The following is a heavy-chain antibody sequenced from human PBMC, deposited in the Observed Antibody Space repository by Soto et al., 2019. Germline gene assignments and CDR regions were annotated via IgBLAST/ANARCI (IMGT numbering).Heavy chain of an antibody. V-gene: IGHV4-39*01. J-gene: IGHJ4*02. CDR2: IYYTGSP. CDR1: GGSLTTTNYY. D-gene: IGHD3-3*01. Sequence: QLQLQESGPGLVKPSETLSLTCTVSGGSLTTTNYYWGWIRRPPGKGLEWIGSIYYTGSPYNHPSLKSPVSTSVETPKNQFSLKLSSVTAADTAVYYCARLLHDSRGYYYFDYWGQGTLVTVSS. CDR3: ARLLHDSRGYYYFDY.